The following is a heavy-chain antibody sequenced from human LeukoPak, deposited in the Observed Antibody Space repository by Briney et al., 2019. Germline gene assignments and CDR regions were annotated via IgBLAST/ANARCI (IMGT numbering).Heavy chain of an antibody. V-gene: IGHV4-39*01. J-gene: IGHJ5*01. CDR1: GGSISSSSYY. Sequence: SETLSLTCTVSGGSISSSSYYWGWIRQPPGKGLEWIGNIFYIGSTYYNPSLKSRVSISVDTSKNQFSLKPSSVTAADTAVYYCARHLSYGSGSYDSWGQGTLVTVSS. CDR3: ARHLSYGSGSYDS. D-gene: IGHD3-10*01. CDR2: IFYIGST.